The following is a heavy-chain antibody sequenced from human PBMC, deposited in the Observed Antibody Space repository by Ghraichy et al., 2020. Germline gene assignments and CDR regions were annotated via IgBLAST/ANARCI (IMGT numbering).Heavy chain of an antibody. J-gene: IGHJ6*02. CDR2: IRSDSSAI. D-gene: IGHD1-26*01. V-gene: IGHV3-48*02. CDR3: ASPHSGSYMGGMDV. CDR1: GFTFSSNS. Sequence: GGSLRLSCAVSGFTFSSNSMNWVRRAPGKGLEWISYIRSDSSAIYYADSVKGRFTISRDNAKNLLYLQMNSLRDEDTAVYYCASPHSGSYMGGMDVWGQGTTVNVSS.